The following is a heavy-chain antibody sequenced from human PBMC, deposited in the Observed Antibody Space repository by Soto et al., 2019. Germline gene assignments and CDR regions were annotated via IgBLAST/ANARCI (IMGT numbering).Heavy chain of an antibody. Sequence: GGSLRLSCAASGFTFSSYWMSWARQAPGKGLEWVANIKQDGSEKYYVDSVKGRFTISRDNAKDSLYLQMNSLRAEDTAVYYCARPGGTPDDAFDIWGQGTMVTVSS. CDR3: ARPGGTPDDAFDI. CDR1: GFTFSSYW. D-gene: IGHD2-15*01. J-gene: IGHJ3*02. CDR2: IKQDGSEK. V-gene: IGHV3-7*01.